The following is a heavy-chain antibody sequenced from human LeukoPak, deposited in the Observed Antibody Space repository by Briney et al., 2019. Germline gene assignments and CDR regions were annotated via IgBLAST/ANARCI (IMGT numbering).Heavy chain of an antibody. CDR2: INIDGIST. V-gene: IGHV3-74*01. D-gene: IGHD4-17*01. CDR1: GFTFSSYW. CDR3: ARGGDYKSYYYYYMDV. J-gene: IGHJ6*03. Sequence: GGSLRLSRAASGFTFSSYWMHWVRQAPGKGLVWVSRINIDGISTSYTDAVKGRFTVSRDNVKNTLYLQMSSLRVEDTAVYYCARGGDYKSYYYYYMDVWGKGTTVTVSS.